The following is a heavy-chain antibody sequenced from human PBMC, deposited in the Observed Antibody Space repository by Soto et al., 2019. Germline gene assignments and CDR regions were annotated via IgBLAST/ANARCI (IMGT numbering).Heavy chain of an antibody. D-gene: IGHD3-22*01. J-gene: IGHJ4*02. V-gene: IGHV3-23*01. CDR3: AKTYYYDSSGYYPSFDY. CDR1: GLTFSSYA. CDR2: ISGSGGST. Sequence: LRLSCAASGLTFSSYAMSWVRQAPGKGLEWVSAISGSGGSTYYADSVKGRFTISRDNSKNTLYLQMNSLRAEDTAVYYCAKTYYYDSSGYYPSFDYWGQGTLVTVSS.